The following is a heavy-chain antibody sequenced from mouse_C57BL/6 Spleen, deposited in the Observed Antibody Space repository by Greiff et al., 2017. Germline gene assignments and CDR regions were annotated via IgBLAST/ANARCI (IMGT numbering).Heavy chain of an antibody. CDR3: ARDYYYGSSYDYFDY. CDR2: INYDGSST. V-gene: IGHV5-16*01. J-gene: IGHJ2*01. CDR1: GFTFSDYY. D-gene: IGHD1-1*01. Sequence: DVKLVESEGGLVQPGSSMKLSCTASGFTFSDYYMAWVRQVPEKGLEWVANINYDGSSTYYLDSLKSRFIISRDNAKNILYLHMSSLKSEDTATYYCARDYYYGSSYDYFDYWGQGTTLTVSS.